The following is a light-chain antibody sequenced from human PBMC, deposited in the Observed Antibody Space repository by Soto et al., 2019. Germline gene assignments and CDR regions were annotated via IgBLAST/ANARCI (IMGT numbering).Light chain of an antibody. CDR1: KNVSTY. CDR3: QQRTNWLT. J-gene: IGKJ3*01. V-gene: IGKV3-11*01. Sequence: EIVLTQSPATLSLSPGERPTLSCRASKNVSTYLAWYQQKPGQAPRLLIYDASNRATGIPARFSGSGSGTDFTLTISSLEPEDFAVYYCQQRTNWLTFGPGTKVDIK. CDR2: DAS.